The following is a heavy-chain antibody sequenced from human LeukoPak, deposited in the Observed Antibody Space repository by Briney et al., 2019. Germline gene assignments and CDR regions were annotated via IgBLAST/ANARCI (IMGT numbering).Heavy chain of an antibody. Sequence: GGSLRLSCVASGFTFSTYAMSWVRQAPGQGLEWVSVISGSGVTTYYADSVRGRFSISRANSKNTLWLQMSSLRAEDTAVYFCTKSPFSGSYRFEDWGQGTLVTVSS. J-gene: IGHJ4*02. CDR1: GFTFSTYA. D-gene: IGHD1-26*01. V-gene: IGHV3-23*01. CDR2: ISGSGVTT. CDR3: TKSPFSGSYRFED.